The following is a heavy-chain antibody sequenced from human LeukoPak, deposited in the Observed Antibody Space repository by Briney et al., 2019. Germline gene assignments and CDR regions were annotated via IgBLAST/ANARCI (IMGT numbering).Heavy chain of an antibody. D-gene: IGHD1-26*01. CDR3: AKYASSGSYPDGFFDY. V-gene: IGHV3-15*01. J-gene: IGHJ4*02. Sequence: PGGSLRLSCAASGFTFSYAWMSWVRQAPGKGLEWVGRIKKETDGGTTDYAAPVKGRFTISRDDSENTLFLQMNSLKTEDTAVYYCAKYASSGSYPDGFFDYWGQGTLVTVSS. CDR2: IKKETDGGTT. CDR1: GFTFSYAW.